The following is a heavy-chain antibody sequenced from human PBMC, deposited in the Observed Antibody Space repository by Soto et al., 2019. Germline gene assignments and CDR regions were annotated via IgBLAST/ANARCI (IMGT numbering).Heavy chain of an antibody. J-gene: IGHJ4*02. CDR1: GGSFSGYY. CDR2: INHSGST. Sequence: QVQLQQWGAGLLKPSETLSLTCAVYGGSFSGYYWSWIRQPPGKGLEWIGEINHSGSTNYNPSLKSRVTIAVDTSKNQFSLMLSSVTAADTAVYYCARGVVVVTATTHFDYWGQGTLVTVSS. V-gene: IGHV4-34*01. D-gene: IGHD2-21*02. CDR3: ARGVVVVTATTHFDY.